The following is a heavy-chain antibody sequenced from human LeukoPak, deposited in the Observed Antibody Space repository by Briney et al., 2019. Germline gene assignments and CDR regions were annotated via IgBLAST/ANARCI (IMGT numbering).Heavy chain of an antibody. D-gene: IGHD2-15*01. Sequence: GGSLRLSCAASGFTFDDYGMSWVRQAPGKGLEWVSGINWNGGSTGYADSVKGRFTISGDNAKNSLYLQMNSLRAEDTALYYCARVIDIVVVVAATPIDYWGQGTLVTVSS. J-gene: IGHJ4*02. V-gene: IGHV3-20*04. CDR3: ARVIDIVVVVAATPIDY. CDR1: GFTFDDYG. CDR2: INWNGGST.